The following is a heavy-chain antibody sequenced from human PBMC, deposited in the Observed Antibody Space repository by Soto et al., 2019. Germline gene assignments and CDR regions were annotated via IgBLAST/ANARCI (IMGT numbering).Heavy chain of an antibody. CDR3: AKDAAPSSSGWYVWDSTLLEDSY. V-gene: IGHV3-23*01. CDR2: ISGSGGST. J-gene: IGHJ4*02. Sequence: QPGGSLRLSCAASGFTFSSYAMSWVRQAPGKGLEWVSAISGSGGSTYYADSVKGRFTISRDNSKNTLYLQMNSLRAEDTAVYYCAKDAAPSSSGWYVWDSTLLEDSYWGQGTLVTVSS. D-gene: IGHD6-19*01. CDR1: GFTFSSYA.